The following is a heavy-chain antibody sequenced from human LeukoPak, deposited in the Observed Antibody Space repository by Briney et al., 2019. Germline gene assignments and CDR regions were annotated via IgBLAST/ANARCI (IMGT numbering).Heavy chain of an antibody. V-gene: IGHV3-64*01. CDR3: ARSTGYCSGGSCYSDY. CDR1: GFTFSDYV. Sequence: SGGSLRLSCAASGFTFSDYVMHWVRQAPGKGLEYVSGISFNGENTYYANSVKGRFTISRDNSKNTLYLQMDSLRAEDMAVYYCARSTGYCSGGSCYSDYWGQGTLVTVSS. D-gene: IGHD2-15*01. J-gene: IGHJ4*02. CDR2: ISFNGENT.